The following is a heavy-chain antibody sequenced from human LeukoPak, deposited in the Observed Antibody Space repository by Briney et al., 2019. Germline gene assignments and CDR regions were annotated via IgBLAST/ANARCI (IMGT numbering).Heavy chain of an antibody. V-gene: IGHV3-53*01. CDR2: IYSGGST. D-gene: IGHD1-26*01. CDR3: ARAGGELVYYFDY. J-gene: IGHJ4*02. CDR1: GFTVSSNY. Sequence: GGSLRLSCAASGFTVSSNYMSWVRQAPGKGLEWVSVIYSGGSTYYADSVKGRFTISRDKSKNTVYLQMNSLRAEDTAVYYCARAGGELVYYFDYWGQGTLVTVSS.